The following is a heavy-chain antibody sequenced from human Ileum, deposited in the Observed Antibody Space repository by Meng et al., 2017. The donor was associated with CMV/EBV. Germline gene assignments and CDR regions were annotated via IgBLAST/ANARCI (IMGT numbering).Heavy chain of an antibody. D-gene: IGHD3-3*02. Sequence: VSSKASTYTVSECYMHWVRQASGRGLGWIGQINLDRGGTNYARKFQGRVPMTRDTSISTAYMELSSLTSDDTAIYYCARSTGLAVDSWGQGTLVTVSS. CDR3: ARSTGLAVDS. J-gene: IGHJ4*02. CDR2: INLDRGGT. CDR1: TYTVSECY. V-gene: IGHV1/OR15-1*04.